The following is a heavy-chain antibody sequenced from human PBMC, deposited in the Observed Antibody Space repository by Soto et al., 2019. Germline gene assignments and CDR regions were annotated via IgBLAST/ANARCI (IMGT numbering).Heavy chain of an antibody. CDR1: GFSLNTRGVG. CDR3: AYGPVVLGSGWNFDF. D-gene: IGHD6-19*01. V-gene: IGHV2-5*02. J-gene: IGHJ4*02. Sequence: QLTLKESGPTLVLPTQTLTLTCTLAGFSLNTRGVGVGGIRQPPGKDLEWVDLFHVDDEKRYSPSLRNTLTITKNISKNQVVLIMTNMDPVNTATNYCAYGPVVLGSGWNFDFWGQGILVTVSS. CDR2: FHVDDEK.